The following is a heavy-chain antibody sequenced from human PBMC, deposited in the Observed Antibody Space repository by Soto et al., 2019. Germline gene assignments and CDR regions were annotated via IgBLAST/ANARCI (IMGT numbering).Heavy chain of an antibody. CDR2: LSGTGDSA. Sequence: EVQLLQSGGGFVQPGESLRLSCATSGFTFSSYAMSWVRQAPGKGLEWVSALSGTGDSADYASSVQGRFTISRDDSKTTLYLQMSSLRAEDTAIYYCARDNGNYRSGSFHHWGQGTLVTVSS. J-gene: IGHJ4*02. V-gene: IGHV3-23*01. CDR1: GFTFSSYA. D-gene: IGHD3-10*01. CDR3: ARDNGNYRSGSFHH.